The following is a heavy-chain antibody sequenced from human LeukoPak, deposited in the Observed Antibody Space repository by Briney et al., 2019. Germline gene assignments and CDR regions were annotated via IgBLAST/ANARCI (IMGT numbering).Heavy chain of an antibody. V-gene: IGHV4-30-2*01. Sequence: PSETLSLTCTVSGGSISSGGYYWSWIRQPPGKGLEWIGYIYHSGSTYYNPSLKSRVTISVDRSKNQFSLKLSSVTAADTAVYYCARAQSTYYYGSGSYFHDAFDIWGQGTMVTVSS. J-gene: IGHJ3*02. CDR3: ARAQSTYYYGSGSYFHDAFDI. CDR1: GGSISSGGYY. CDR2: IYHSGST. D-gene: IGHD3-10*01.